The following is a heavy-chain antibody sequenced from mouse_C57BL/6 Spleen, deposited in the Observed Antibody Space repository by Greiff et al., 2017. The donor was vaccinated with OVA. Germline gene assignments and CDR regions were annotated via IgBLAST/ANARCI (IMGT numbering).Heavy chain of an antibody. D-gene: IGHD2-5*01. V-gene: IGHV5-4*01. J-gene: IGHJ4*01. CDR3: ARDGYSNYLDAMDY. CDR2: ISDGGSYT. CDR1: GFTFSSYA. Sequence: EVKLMESGGGLVKPGGSLKLSCAASGFTFSSYAMSWVRQTPEKRLEWVATISDGGSYTYYPDNVKGRFTISRDNAKNNLYLQMSHLKSEDTAMYYCARDGYSNYLDAMDYWGQGTSVTVSS.